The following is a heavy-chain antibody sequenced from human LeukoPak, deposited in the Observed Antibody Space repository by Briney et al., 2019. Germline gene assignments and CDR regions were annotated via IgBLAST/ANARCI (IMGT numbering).Heavy chain of an antibody. Sequence: EASVKVSCKAFRYTFTDHYVHWVRQAPGQGLEWMGWINPKSGDTKYVQKFQGRLTMTSDTPLRTAYMELTSLRSDDTAVFYCASYCGADCAPGGYWGQGTLVTVSS. CDR1: RYTFTDHY. V-gene: IGHV1-2*02. CDR2: INPKSGDT. CDR3: ASYCGADCAPGGY. D-gene: IGHD2-21*01. J-gene: IGHJ4*02.